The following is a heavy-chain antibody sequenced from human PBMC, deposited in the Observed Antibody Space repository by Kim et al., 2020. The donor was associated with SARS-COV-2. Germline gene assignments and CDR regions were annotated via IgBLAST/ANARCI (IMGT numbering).Heavy chain of an antibody. CDR3: ARSLRGWELLTWFDY. Sequence: SETLSLTCTVSGGSISSSSYYWGWIRQPPGKGLEWIGSIYYSGSTYYNPSLKSRVTISVDTSKNQFSLKLSSVTAADTAVYYCARSLRGWELLTWFDYWGQGTLVTVSS. CDR1: GGSISSSSYY. D-gene: IGHD1-26*01. CDR2: IYYSGST. J-gene: IGHJ4*02. V-gene: IGHV4-39*07.